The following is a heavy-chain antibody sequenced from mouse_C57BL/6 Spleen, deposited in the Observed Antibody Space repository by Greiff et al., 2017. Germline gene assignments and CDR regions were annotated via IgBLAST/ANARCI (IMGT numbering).Heavy chain of an antibody. V-gene: IGHV1-64*01. D-gene: IGHD4-1*01. CDR3: ARRTGNAMDY. CDR1: GYTFTSYW. CDR2: IHPNSGST. J-gene: IGHJ4*01. Sequence: QVQLQQSGAELVKPGASVKLSCKASGYTFTSYWMHWVKQRPGQGLEWIGMIHPNSGSTNYNEKFKSKATLTVDKSSSTAYMQLSSLTSEDSAVYYCARRTGNAMDYWGQGTSVTVSS.